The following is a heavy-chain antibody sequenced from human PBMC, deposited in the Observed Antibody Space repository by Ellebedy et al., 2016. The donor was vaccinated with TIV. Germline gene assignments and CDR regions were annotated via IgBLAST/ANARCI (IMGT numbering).Heavy chain of an antibody. CDR3: GRDGGQGVGAVGY. CDR1: GYTFTSYR. V-gene: IGHV1-18*04. J-gene: IGHJ4*02. CDR2: ISAYNDNT. D-gene: IGHD1-26*01. Sequence: AASVKVSCKASGYTFTSYRISWVRQAPGQGLEWMGWISAYNDNTNYAQQLQGRVTMTTDTSTSTAYMELRSLRSDETAVYYCGRDGGQGVGAVGYWGQGTLVTVSS.